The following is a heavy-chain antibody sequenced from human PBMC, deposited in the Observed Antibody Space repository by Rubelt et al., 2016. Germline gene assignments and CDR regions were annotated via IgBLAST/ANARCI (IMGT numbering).Heavy chain of an antibody. V-gene: IGHV5-51*01. CDR3: ARLRYSVSSGIRRAFDI. CDR2: IYPGDSDT. Sequence: SGAEVKKPGESLRISCKGSGYSFTSYWISWVRQMPGKGLEWMGIIYPGDSDTRYSPSFQGQVTISADKSISTAYLQWSSLKASDTAMYYCARLRYSVSSGIRRAFDIGGQGTMVTVSS. D-gene: IGHD3-22*01. CDR1: GYSFTSYW. J-gene: IGHJ3*02.